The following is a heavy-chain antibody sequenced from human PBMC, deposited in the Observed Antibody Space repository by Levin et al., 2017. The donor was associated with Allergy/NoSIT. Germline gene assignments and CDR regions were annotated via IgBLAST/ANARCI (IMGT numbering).Heavy chain of an antibody. V-gene: IGHV3-21*01. J-gene: IGHJ4*02. D-gene: IGHD5-12*01. CDR3: ARGGDSGNEGDF. CDR2: ISSSSSYI. Sequence: LSLTCAASGFTFSNYILNWVRQAPGKGLEWVSSISSSSSYIYYADSVRGRFTISRDNAKNSLYLQMNSLRAEDTAVYYCARGGDSGNEGDFWGQGTLVTVSS. CDR1: GFTFSNYI.